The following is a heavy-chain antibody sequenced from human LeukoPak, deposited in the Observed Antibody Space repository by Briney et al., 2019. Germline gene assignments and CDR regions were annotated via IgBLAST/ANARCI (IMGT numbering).Heavy chain of an antibody. D-gene: IGHD3-22*01. CDR2: IYSGGSA. J-gene: IGHJ4*02. CDR3: ARDSSGYGGKVY. V-gene: IGHV3-53*01. Sequence: PGGSLRLSCAASGFTVSSNHMSWGRQAPGKGLEWVSVIYSGGSAYSADSVKGRFTISKDNSKNTLYLQMNSLRAEDTAVYYCARDSSGYGGKVYWGQGTLVTVSS. CDR1: GFTVSSNH.